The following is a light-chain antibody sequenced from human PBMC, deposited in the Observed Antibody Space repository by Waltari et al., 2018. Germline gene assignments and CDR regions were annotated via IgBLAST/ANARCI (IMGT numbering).Light chain of an antibody. Sequence: EIVLTQSPGPLSLSLGERATVSCRASQSVSRALAWYQQKPGQAPRLLIDGASTRATGIPDRFSGSGSGTDFSLTSSRLEPDDFAVYYCQHYLRLPVTFGQGTTVEI. V-gene: IGKV3-20*01. CDR3: QHYLRLPVT. J-gene: IGKJ1*01. CDR2: GAS. CDR1: QSVSRA.